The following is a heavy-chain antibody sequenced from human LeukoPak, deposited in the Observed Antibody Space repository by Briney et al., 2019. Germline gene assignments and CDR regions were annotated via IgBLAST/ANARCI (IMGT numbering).Heavy chain of an antibody. CDR2: IKQDGSEK. J-gene: IGHJ3*02. CDR3: ARLITMIVVVTDPNDAFDI. Sequence: RGSLRLSCAASGFTFSSYWMSWVRQAPGKGLEWVANIKQDGSEKYYVDSVKGRFTISRDNAKNSLYLQMNSLRAEDTAVYYCARLITMIVVVTDPNDAFDIWGQGTMVTVSS. V-gene: IGHV3-7*01. CDR1: GFTFSSYW. D-gene: IGHD3-22*01.